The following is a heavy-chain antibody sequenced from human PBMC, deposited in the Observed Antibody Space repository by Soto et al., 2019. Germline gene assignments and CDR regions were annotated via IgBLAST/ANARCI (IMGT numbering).Heavy chain of an antibody. CDR2: IYPADSDT. CDR3: ASASLDILTGSPDY. CDR1: GYSFTSYW. J-gene: IGHJ4*02. V-gene: IGHV5-51*01. D-gene: IGHD3-9*01. Sequence: GESLKISCKGSGYSFTSYWIGWVRQMPGKGLEWMGIIYPADSDTRYSPSFQGQVTISADKSMSTAYLQWSSLKASDTAMYYCASASLDILTGSPDYWGQGTLVTVSS.